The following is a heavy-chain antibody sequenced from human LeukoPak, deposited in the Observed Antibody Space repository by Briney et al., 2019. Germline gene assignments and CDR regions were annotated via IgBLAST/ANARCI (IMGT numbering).Heavy chain of an antibody. CDR3: ARGTAMAQGNWFDP. CDR1: GGSISSSSYY. J-gene: IGHJ5*02. Sequence: PSETMSLTCTVYGGSISSSSYYWGWIRQPPGKGLEWIGSIYYSGSTYYNPSLKSRVTISVDTSKNQFSLKLSSVTAADTAVYYCARGTAMAQGNWFDPWGQGTLVTVSS. V-gene: IGHV4-39*07. D-gene: IGHD5-18*01. CDR2: IYYSGST.